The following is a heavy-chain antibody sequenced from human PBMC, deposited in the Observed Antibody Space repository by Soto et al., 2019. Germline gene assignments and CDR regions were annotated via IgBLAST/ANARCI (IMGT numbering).Heavy chain of an antibody. CDR2: ISGSGGST. Sequence: GGSLRLSCAASGFTFSSYAMSWVRQAPGKGLEWVSAISGSGGSTYYADSVEGRFTISRDNSKNTLYLQMNSLRAEDTAVYYCAKDLPEILRFLEWFPPVDPWGQGTLVTVSS. CDR3: AKDLPEILRFLEWFPPVDP. V-gene: IGHV3-23*01. CDR1: GFTFSSYA. D-gene: IGHD3-3*01. J-gene: IGHJ5*02.